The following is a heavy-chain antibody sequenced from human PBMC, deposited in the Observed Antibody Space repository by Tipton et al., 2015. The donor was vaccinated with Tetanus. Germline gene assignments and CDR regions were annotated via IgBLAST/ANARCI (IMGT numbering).Heavy chain of an antibody. CDR3: ARGERITMVRGVTLYWFDP. V-gene: IGHV1-8*01. J-gene: IGHJ5*02. D-gene: IGHD3-10*01. CDR2: MNPNSGNA. CDR1: GYTFTSYD. Sequence: QLVQSGAEVTKPGASVKVSCKASGYTFTSYDINWVRQATGQGLEWMGWMNPNSGNAGYAQKFQGRVTMTRNTSISTAYMELSSLRSEDTAVYYCARGERITMVRGVTLYWFDPWGQGTLVTVSS.